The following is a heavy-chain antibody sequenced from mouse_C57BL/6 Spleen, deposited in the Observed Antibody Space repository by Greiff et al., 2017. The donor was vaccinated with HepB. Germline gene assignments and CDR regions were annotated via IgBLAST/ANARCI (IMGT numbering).Heavy chain of an antibody. CDR2: SRNKANDYTT. CDR1: GFTFSDFY. V-gene: IGHV7-1*01. CDR3: ARANWDGDYFDY. D-gene: IGHD4-1*01. J-gene: IGHJ2*01. Sequence: EVQGVESGGGLVQSGRSLRLSCATSGFTFSDFYMEWVRQAPGKGLEWIAASRNKANDYTTEYSASVKGRFIVSRDTSQSILYLQMNALRAEDTAIYYCARANWDGDYFDYWGQGTTLTVSS.